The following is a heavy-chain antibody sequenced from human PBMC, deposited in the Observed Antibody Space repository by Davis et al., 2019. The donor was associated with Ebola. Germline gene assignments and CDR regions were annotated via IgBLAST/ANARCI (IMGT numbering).Heavy chain of an antibody. Sequence: GESLKISCAASGFTFSSYNMNWVRQAPGKGLEWVSYISSRSSTIYFADSVRGRFTISRDNAKNSLYLQMNSLRDEDTAVYYCAKSGGEYQLLNSMDYWGQGTLVTVSS. CDR1: GFTFSSYN. D-gene: IGHD2-2*01. CDR2: ISSRSSTI. J-gene: IGHJ4*02. CDR3: AKSGGEYQLLNSMDY. V-gene: IGHV3-48*02.